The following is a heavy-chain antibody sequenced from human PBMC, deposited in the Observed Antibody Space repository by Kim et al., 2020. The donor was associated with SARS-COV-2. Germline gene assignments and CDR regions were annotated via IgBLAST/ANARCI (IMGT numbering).Heavy chain of an antibody. CDR1: GFPFNSHS. J-gene: IGHJ4*02. Sequence: GGSLRLSCVASGFPFNSHSMNWVRQPPGKGLEWISYSGPSTHYTYYADSVKGRLLISRDNAKKSLYVQMNSLRDEDTAVYFCARDRNLGGGNSGSLDSWGQGTQVTVSS. CDR2: SGPSTHYT. CDR3: ARDRNLGGGNSGSLDS. D-gene: IGHD2-21*01. V-gene: IGHV3-48*02.